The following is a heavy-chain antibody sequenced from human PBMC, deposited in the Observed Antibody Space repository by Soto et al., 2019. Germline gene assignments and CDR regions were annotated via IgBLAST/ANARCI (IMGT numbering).Heavy chain of an antibody. D-gene: IGHD4-17*01. Sequence: PSQTLTLTCTFSGFSLTTTDMGVAWIRQPPGKALEWLALIYWDDDKRYNPSLKNRLAISKDTSRDRVVLTINNINPEDTGTYFCAHAGDYDLLSFDHWGPGTLVTVSS. CDR1: GFSLTTTDMG. CDR3: AHAGDYDLLSFDH. J-gene: IGHJ4*02. CDR2: IYWDDDK. V-gene: IGHV2-5*02.